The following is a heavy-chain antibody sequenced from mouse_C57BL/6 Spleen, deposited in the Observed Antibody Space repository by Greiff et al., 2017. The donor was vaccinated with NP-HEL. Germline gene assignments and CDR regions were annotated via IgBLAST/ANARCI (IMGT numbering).Heavy chain of an antibody. CDR1: GFSLTSSG. J-gene: IGHJ3*01. CDR2: IWSDGST. V-gene: IGHV2-6*03. D-gene: IGHD1-1*01. CDR3: AGHGSSYGGFAY. Sequence: VKLVESGPGLVAPSQSLSITCTVSGFSLTSSGVHWVRQPPGKGLEWLVVIWSDGSTTYNSAPYSRLSISQDNSKSQVVLNMNSLQTDDTAMYYCAGHGSSYGGFAYWGQGTLVTVSA.